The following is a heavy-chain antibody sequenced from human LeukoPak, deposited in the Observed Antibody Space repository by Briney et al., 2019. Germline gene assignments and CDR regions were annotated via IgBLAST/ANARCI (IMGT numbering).Heavy chain of an antibody. CDR3: ARSGWPMGGFDP. CDR1: GDSISSETYH. Sequence: KSSETLSLTCTVSGDSISSETYHWGWIRQPPGQRLQWIGSIYYAGSTYYNPSLKSRVSISVDTSKDQFSLKLFPVTAADTAVYYCARSGWPMGGFDPWGQGILVTVSS. CDR2: IYYAGST. J-gene: IGHJ5*02. V-gene: IGHV4-39*01. D-gene: IGHD3-10*01.